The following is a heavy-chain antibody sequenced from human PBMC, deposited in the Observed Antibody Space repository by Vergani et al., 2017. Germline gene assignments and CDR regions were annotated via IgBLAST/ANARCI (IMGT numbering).Heavy chain of an antibody. CDR3: AGPQWTSDYYYGGFDY. V-gene: IGHV3-33*01. D-gene: IGHD3-22*01. CDR1: GYTFNRYG. CDR2: IWSDASRR. J-gene: IGHJ4*02. Sequence: QVQLVESGGGVVQPVGSLRLSCAAFGYTFNRYGIHWVRQAPGKGLKGVASIWSDASRRYYGDSIEGPFTISRANSKDTLSMQMNSLTAEDTAIYYCAGPQWTSDYYYGGFDYWGQGILVTVSS.